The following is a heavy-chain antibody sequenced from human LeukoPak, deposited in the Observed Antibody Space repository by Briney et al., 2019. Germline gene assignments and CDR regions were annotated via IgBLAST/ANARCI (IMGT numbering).Heavy chain of an antibody. CDR2: INGSGSFT. Sequence: GGSLRLSCAASGFTFSNYVMGWVRQDPGKGLQWVSIINGSGSFTSYADSVKGRLTISRDNSKNTLYLQMNSLRAEDTAVYYCARDSGSGMDVWGQGTTVTVSS. CDR3: ARDSGSGMDV. J-gene: IGHJ6*02. D-gene: IGHD6-25*01. V-gene: IGHV3-23*01. CDR1: GFTFSNYV.